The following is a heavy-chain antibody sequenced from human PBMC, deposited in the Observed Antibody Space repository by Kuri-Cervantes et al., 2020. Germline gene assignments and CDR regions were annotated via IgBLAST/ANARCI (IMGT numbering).Heavy chain of an antibody. J-gene: IGHJ5*02. CDR1: GFTFSTYW. Sequence: GGSLRLSCAASGFTFSTYWMTWVRQAPGKGLEWVANINEDGSEKNYVDSVRGRFTISRDNAENLVYLQMNSLRVEDTAVYYCARDLGSGSYHGPWGQGTLVTVSS. V-gene: IGHV3-7*01. CDR3: ARDLGSGSYHGP. D-gene: IGHD1-26*01. CDR2: INEDGSEK.